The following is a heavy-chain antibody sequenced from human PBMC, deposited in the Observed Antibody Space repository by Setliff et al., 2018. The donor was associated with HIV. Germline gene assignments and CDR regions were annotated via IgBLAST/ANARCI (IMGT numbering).Heavy chain of an antibody. Sequence: GESLRLSCAASGFTFSSYGMHWVRQAPGKGLEWVAVISYDGSNKYYADSVKGRFTISRDNSKNTLYLQMNSLRAEDTAVYYCAKGMKGASDYWGQGTLVTVSS. D-gene: IGHD1-26*01. CDR2: ISYDGSNK. CDR3: AKGMKGASDY. V-gene: IGHV3-30*18. J-gene: IGHJ4*02. CDR1: GFTFSSYG.